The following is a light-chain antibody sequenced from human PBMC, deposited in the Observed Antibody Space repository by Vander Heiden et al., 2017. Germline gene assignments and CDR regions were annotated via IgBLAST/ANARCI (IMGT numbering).Light chain of an antibody. Sequence: QSVLTQPPSVSGAPGQRVTISCTGSRSNIGAGYDVPWYQQLPGTAPKLLIYGNSKRPSGVPDRFSGSKSGTSASLAITGLQAEDEADYYCQSYDSSLSGWVFGGGTKLTVL. CDR3: QSYDSSLSGWV. J-gene: IGLJ3*02. CDR2: GNS. CDR1: RSNIGAGYD. V-gene: IGLV1-40*01.